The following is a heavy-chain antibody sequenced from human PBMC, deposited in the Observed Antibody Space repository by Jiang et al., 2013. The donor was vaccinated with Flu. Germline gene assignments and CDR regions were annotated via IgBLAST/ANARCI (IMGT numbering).Heavy chain of an antibody. J-gene: IGHJ4*01. CDR3: ARVGNYVADY. CDR1: GFTFSSYE. D-gene: IGHD3-16*01. Sequence: QLVESGGGLVQPGGSLRLSCAASGFTFSSYEMNWVRQAPGKGLEWVSYISSSGTTMYYADSVKGRFTISRDNAKNSLWLQMYSLRAEDTALYYCARVGNYVADYWGHGTLVTVSS. CDR2: ISSSGTTM. V-gene: IGHV3-48*03.